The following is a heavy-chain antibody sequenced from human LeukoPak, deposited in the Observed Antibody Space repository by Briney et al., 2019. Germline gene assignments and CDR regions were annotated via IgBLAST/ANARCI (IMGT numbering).Heavy chain of an antibody. V-gene: IGHV7-4-1*02. Sequence: ASVKVSCKASGYTFTNYAMNWVRQAPGQGLEWMGWIYPSTGNPTYAQGFTGRFVFSLDTSVSTTYLQISSLKAEDTAVYFCARAFQSLGGLSLPDYWGQGTLVTVSS. CDR1: GYTFTNYA. CDR3: ARAFQSLGGLSLPDY. CDR2: IYPSTGNP. D-gene: IGHD3-16*02. J-gene: IGHJ4*02.